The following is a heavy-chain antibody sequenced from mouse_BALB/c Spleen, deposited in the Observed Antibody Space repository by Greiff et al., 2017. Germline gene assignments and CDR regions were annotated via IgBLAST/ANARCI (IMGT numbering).Heavy chain of an antibody. V-gene: IGHV1-5*01. CDR1: GYTFTSYW. D-gene: IGHD4-1*01. CDR2: IYPGNSDT. CDR3: TGWDPYYAMDY. J-gene: IGHJ4*01. Sequence: VQLQQSGTVLARPGASVKMSCKASGYTFTSYWMHWVKQRPGQGLEWIGAIYPGNSDTSYNQKFKGKAKLTAVTSTSTAYMELSSLTNEDAAVYYGTGWDPYYAMDYWGQGTSVTVSS.